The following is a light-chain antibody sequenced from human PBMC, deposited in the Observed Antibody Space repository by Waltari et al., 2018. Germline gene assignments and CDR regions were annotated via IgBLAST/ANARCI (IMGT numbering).Light chain of an antibody. Sequence: QSVWTQPPSVSATPGEKVPISCSGSSFNLGNNYVSWYHQLPGTAPTLLIYENSKRPSGIPDRFSGSKSGTSATLAITGLRTGDEADYYCGTWDGTLRAWVFGGGTKLTVL. J-gene: IGLJ3*02. CDR1: SFNLGNNY. CDR2: ENS. CDR3: GTWDGTLRAWV. V-gene: IGLV1-51*02.